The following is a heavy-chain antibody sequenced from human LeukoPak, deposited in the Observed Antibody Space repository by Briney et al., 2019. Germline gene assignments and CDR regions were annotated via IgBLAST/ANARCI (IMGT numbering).Heavy chain of an antibody. Sequence: GGCLSLSCAVSGFTLNRVWMSWVRQVPGEWLGWEANIKEDGSQIYYVDSVKGRFTISRDNAKNSLYLQMNSLRVEDTAVYFCVRDTYGPSDSWGQGTLVTVSS. J-gene: IGHJ4*02. V-gene: IGHV3-7*01. CDR1: GFTLNRVW. CDR3: VRDTYGPSDS. D-gene: IGHD3-10*01. CDR2: IKEDGSQI.